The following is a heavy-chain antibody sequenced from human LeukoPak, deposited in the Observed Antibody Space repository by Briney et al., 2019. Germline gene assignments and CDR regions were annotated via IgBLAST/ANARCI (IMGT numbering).Heavy chain of an antibody. Sequence: PGGSLRLSCEASGFTFHDSYMTWIRQAPGKGLEWVSFISNSGDSIYYADSVKGRFITSRDNAKSSLYLQMNSLRAEDTALYYCAKDVFRWAFDYWGQGSLVTVSS. CDR3: AKDVFRWAFDY. J-gene: IGHJ4*02. V-gene: IGHV3-11*04. CDR1: GFTFHDSY. D-gene: IGHD5-24*01. CDR2: ISNSGDSI.